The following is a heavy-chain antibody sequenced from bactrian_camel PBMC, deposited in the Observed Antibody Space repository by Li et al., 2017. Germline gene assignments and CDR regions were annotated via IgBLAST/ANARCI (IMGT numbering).Heavy chain of an antibody. CDR2: IANDGRT. D-gene: IGHD5*01. Sequence: HVQLVESGGGSVQAGGSLRLSCSASGIAVNTYALGWFRQAPGKEREGVAVIANDGRTRYADSVKGRFTSHRDNAKNTMYLQMNRLTTADTAVYYCATDRQYGLEYWGQGTQVTVS. CDR1: GIAVNTYA. J-gene: IGHJ4*01. CDR3: ATDRQYGLEY. V-gene: IGHV3S53*01.